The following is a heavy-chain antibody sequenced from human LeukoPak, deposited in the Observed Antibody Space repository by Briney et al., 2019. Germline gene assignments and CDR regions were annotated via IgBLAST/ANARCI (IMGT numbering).Heavy chain of an antibody. D-gene: IGHD5-18*01. Sequence: HSGGSLRLSCAASGFSFSTYWMNWVRQVPGKGLECVSRSNPAGTNIYYADSVKGRFTISRDNAKNSLYLQMNSLRAEDTAIYYCARDPGSDTAMDTRAGDWGQGTLVTVSS. CDR2: SNPAGTNI. V-gene: IGHV3-74*01. CDR1: GFSFSTYW. CDR3: ARDPGSDTAMDTRAGD. J-gene: IGHJ4*02.